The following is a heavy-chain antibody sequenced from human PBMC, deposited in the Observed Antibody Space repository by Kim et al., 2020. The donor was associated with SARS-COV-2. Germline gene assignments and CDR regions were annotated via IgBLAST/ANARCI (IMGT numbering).Heavy chain of an antibody. CDR1: GYIFTSYY. CDR2: INPSGDRT. CDR3: ARDRHSYYGSARYYNEDPDY. V-gene: IGHV1-46*01. D-gene: IGHD3-10*01. Sequence: ASVKVSCKASGYIFTSYYMHWVRQAPGQGLEWMGIINPSGDRTTYAQKFQGRVTMTRDTSTSTVYMELSSLRSEDTAVYFCARDRHSYYGSARYYNEDPDYWGQGTLVTVSS. J-gene: IGHJ4*02.